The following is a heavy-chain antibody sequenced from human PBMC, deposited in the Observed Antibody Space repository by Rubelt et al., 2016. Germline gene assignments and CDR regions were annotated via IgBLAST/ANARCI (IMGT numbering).Heavy chain of an antibody. J-gene: IGHJ2*01. CDR2: IGTADDT. D-gene: IGHD6-19*01. CDR1: GFTFSSYG. Sequence: GASGFTFSSYGMHWVRQTTGKGLEWVSAIGTADDTYYLGSVKGRFTISRENAKNSLYLQMNSLRAEDTAVYYCARGGGAGWYFDLWGRGTLVTVSS. V-gene: IGHV3-13*01. CDR3: ARGGGAGWYFDL.